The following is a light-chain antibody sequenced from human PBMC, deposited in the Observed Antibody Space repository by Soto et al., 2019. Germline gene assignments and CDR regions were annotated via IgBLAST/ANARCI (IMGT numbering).Light chain of an antibody. CDR3: QQTYSTPFT. CDR2: ATS. J-gene: IGKJ3*01. CDR1: LTINTY. Sequence: DIQLTQSPSSLSASVGDRVTLTCRTNLTINTYLNWYVQKPGKAPKLLIFATSNLPSGVPLRFSGGGSGTDFTLTITSLQPEDLATYYCQQTYSTPFTFGPGTKVEIK. V-gene: IGKV1-39*01.